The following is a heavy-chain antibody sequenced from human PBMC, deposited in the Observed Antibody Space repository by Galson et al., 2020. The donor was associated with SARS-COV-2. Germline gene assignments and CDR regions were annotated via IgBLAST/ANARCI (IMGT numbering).Heavy chain of an antibody. CDR3: ARDLRFGELLFNY. J-gene: IGHJ4*02. D-gene: IGHD3-10*01. V-gene: IGHV3-33*01. CDR2: IWYDGSNK. Sequence: QLGESLKISCAASGFTFSSYGMHWVRQAPGKGLEWVAVIWYDGSNKYYADSVKGRFTISRDNSKNTLYLQMNSLRAEDTAVYYCARDLRFGELLFNYWGQGTLVTVSS. CDR1: GFTFSSYG.